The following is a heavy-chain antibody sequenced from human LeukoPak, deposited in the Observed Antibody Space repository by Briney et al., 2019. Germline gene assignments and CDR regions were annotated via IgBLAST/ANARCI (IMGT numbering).Heavy chain of an antibody. J-gene: IGHJ4*02. CDR2: IAHHGNNK. CDR3: AKDGSWSCTD. CDR1: GFTFSSSA. Sequence: GGSLRLSCGASGFTFSSSAMHWVRQGPGKGLEWVAYIAHHGNNKYYADSVKGRFTISRDNSKGSLHLQMNRLRADDTAVYYCAKDGSWSCTDWGQGTLVRVSS. D-gene: IGHD2-8*02. V-gene: IGHV3-30*02.